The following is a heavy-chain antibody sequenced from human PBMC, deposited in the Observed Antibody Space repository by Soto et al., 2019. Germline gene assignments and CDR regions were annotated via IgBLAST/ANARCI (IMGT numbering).Heavy chain of an antibody. Sequence: GASVKVSCKASGGTFSSYAISWVRQAPGQGLEWMGGIIPIFGTANYAQKFQGRVTITADKSTSTAYMELSSLRSEDTAVYYCARVKVYGFFAVDWFDPWGQGTLVTVSS. CDR1: GGTFSSYA. V-gene: IGHV1-69*06. CDR3: ARVKVYGFFAVDWFDP. CDR2: IIPIFGTA. J-gene: IGHJ5*02. D-gene: IGHD2-8*01.